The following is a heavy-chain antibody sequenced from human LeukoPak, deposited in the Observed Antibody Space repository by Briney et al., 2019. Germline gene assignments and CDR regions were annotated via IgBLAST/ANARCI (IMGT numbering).Heavy chain of an antibody. Sequence: GGSLRLSCAASGFTVSSNYMNWVRQAPGKGLVWVSRINSDATSTSYADSVRGRFTISRDDAKNTMYLQMNSLRAEDTAMYYCVRGSPGYSSSWHAYWGQGTLVTVSS. V-gene: IGHV3-74*01. CDR2: INSDATST. CDR3: VRGSPGYSSSWHAY. J-gene: IGHJ4*02. CDR1: GFTVSSNY. D-gene: IGHD6-13*01.